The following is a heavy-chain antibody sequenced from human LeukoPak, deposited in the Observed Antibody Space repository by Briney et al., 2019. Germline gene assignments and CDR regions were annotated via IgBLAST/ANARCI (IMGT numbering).Heavy chain of an antibody. CDR1: GFTFDDYA. CDR3: AKALNGDYLSIGDAFDI. V-gene: IGHV3-9*01. Sequence: GGSLRLSCAASGFTFDDYAMHWVRQAPGKGLEWVSGISWNSGSIGYADSVKGRFTISRDNAKNSLYLQMNSLRAEDTALYYCAKALNGDYLSIGDAFDIWGQGTMVTVSS. CDR2: ISWNSGSI. D-gene: IGHD4-17*01. J-gene: IGHJ3*02.